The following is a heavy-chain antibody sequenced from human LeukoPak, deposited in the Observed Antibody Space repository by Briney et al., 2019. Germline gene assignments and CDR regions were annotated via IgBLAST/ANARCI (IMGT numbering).Heavy chain of an antibody. V-gene: IGHV3-64*01. Sequence: GGSLRLSCAAPGFTFSSYPMDWVRQAPGKGLEYVSAISSNGGSTYYANSVKGRFTISRDNSKNTLYLEMDSLRAEDMAVYYCARSAIFGVVYDYWGQGTLVTVSS. CDR2: ISSNGGST. D-gene: IGHD3-3*01. J-gene: IGHJ4*02. CDR1: GFTFSSYP. CDR3: ARSAIFGVVYDY.